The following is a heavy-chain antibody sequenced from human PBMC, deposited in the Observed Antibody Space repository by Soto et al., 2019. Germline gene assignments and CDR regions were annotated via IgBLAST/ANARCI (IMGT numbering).Heavy chain of an antibody. CDR2: IYPGDSDT. D-gene: IGHD3-10*01. CDR1: GYSFSFYW. V-gene: IGHV5-51*01. J-gene: IGHJ4*02. CDR3: ARQDGFGLYYLDS. Sequence: GASLKISCKGSGYSFSFYWIAWVRQVRGKGLEWMGIIYPGDSDTRYSPSFQGQVTISVDKSINTAFLQWNSLKASDTAMYDCARQDGFGLYYLDSWGQGTLFTVSS.